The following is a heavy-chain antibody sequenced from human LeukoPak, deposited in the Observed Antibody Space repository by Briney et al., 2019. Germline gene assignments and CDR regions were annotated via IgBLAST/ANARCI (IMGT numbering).Heavy chain of an antibody. CDR2: IYTSGST. D-gene: IGHD3-22*01. Sequence: SETLSLTCTVSGGSISSGSYYWSWIRPPAGKGREWIGRIYTSGSTNYNPSLKSRVTISVGTSKNQFSLKLSSVTAADTAVYYCARDFNMIVVLVAFDIWGQGTMVTVSS. V-gene: IGHV4-61*02. J-gene: IGHJ3*02. CDR1: GGSISSGSYY. CDR3: ARDFNMIVVLVAFDI.